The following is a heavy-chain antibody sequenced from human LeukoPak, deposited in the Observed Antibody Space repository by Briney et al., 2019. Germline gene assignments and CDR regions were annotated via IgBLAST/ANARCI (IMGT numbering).Heavy chain of an antibody. CDR3: AREPRITIFGVAPTGGMDV. D-gene: IGHD3-3*01. V-gene: IGHV1-18*01. CDR2: VSAYNGAT. CDR1: GYTFTGYA. J-gene: IGHJ6*04. Sequence: ASVKVSCKASGYTFTGYAISWVRQAPGQGLEWMGWVSAYNGATNYGQSFQGRVTMTRDTSTSTVYMELSSLRSEDTAVYYCAREPRITIFGVAPTGGMDVWGKGTTVTVSS.